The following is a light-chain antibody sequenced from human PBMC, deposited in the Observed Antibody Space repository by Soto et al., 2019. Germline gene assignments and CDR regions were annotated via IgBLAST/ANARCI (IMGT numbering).Light chain of an antibody. CDR1: QSVSSSY. Sequence: EIVLTQSPGTLSLSLGERATLSCRASQSVSSSYLAWYQQKPGQAPRLLIYGASSRATGIPDRFSGSGSGTDFTLTISRLEPEDFAVYYCQQYTSSPEWTFGQGTKVDIK. CDR2: GAS. J-gene: IGKJ1*01. V-gene: IGKV3-20*01. CDR3: QQYTSSPEWT.